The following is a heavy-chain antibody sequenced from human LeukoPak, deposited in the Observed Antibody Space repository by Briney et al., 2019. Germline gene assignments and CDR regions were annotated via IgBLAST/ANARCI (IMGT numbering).Heavy chain of an antibody. CDR3: VKALVRYYDSSGYPGDEYFQH. V-gene: IGHV3-64D*09. CDR1: GSTFSSYA. Sequence: PGGSLRLSCSASGSTFSSYAMHWVRQAPGKGLEYVSAISSNGGSTYYADSVKGRFTISRDNSKDTLYLQMSSLRAEDTAVYYCVKALVRYYDSSGYPGDEYFQHWGQGTLVTVSS. J-gene: IGHJ1*01. D-gene: IGHD3-22*01. CDR2: ISSNGGST.